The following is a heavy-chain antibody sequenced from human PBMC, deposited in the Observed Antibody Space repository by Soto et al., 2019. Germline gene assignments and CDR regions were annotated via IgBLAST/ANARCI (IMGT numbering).Heavy chain of an antibody. CDR3: ATDSYYDSSGYYDY. CDR1: GYALTELS. V-gene: IGHV1-24*01. D-gene: IGHD3-22*01. J-gene: IGHJ4*02. CDR2: FDPEDGET. Sequence: ASVKVSCKVSGYALTELSMHWVRQAPGKGLEWMGGFDPEDGETIYAQKFQGRVTMTEDTSTDTAYMELSSLRSEDTAVYYCATDSYYDSSGYYDYWGQGTLVTVSS.